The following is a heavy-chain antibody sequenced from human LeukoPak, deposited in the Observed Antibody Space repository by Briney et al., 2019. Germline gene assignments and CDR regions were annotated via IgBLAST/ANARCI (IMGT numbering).Heavy chain of an antibody. CDR2: ISSTSSCI. D-gene: IGHD3-3*01. V-gene: IGHV3-21*01. CDR3: ARARRDYDFWSGYRTEDYYYYYYMDV. J-gene: IGHJ6*03. Sequence: GGSLRLSCAASGFTFSSYSINWVRQAPGKGLEWVSSISSTSSCIYYADSVKGRFTISRDNAKNSLYLQMNSLRAEDTAVYYCARARRDYDFWSGYRTEDYYYYYYMDVWGKGTTVTVSS. CDR1: GFTFSSYS.